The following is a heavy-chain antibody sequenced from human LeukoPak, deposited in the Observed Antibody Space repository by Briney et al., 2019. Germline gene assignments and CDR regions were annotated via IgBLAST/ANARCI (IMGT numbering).Heavy chain of an antibody. CDR1: GFTFSSYA. Sequence: GGSLRLSCAASGFTFSSYAMSWVRQAPGKGLEWVSYITTSSSAIYYADSVKGRFTISRDNAKNSLYLQMNSLRAEDTAVYYCARKSGSSGYPFDYWGQGTVVTVSS. D-gene: IGHD3-22*01. CDR2: ITTSSSAI. CDR3: ARKSGSSGYPFDY. V-gene: IGHV3-48*01. J-gene: IGHJ4*02.